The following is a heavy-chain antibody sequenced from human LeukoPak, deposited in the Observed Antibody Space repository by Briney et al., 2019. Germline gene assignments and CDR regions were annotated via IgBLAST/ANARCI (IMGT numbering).Heavy chain of an antibody. D-gene: IGHD6-25*01. J-gene: IGHJ6*02. CDR2: INHSGST. Sequence: SETLSLTCAVYGGSFSGYYWSWIRQPPGKGLEWTGEINHSGSTNYNPSLKSRVTISVDTSKNQFSLKLSSVTAADTAVYYCTLLTPYSSGHYYYYGMDVWGQGTTVTVSS. CDR1: GGSFSGYY. CDR3: TLLTPYSSGHYYYYGMDV. V-gene: IGHV4-34*01.